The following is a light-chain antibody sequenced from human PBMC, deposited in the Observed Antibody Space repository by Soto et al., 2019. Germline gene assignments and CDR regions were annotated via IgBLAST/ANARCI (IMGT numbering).Light chain of an antibody. CDR3: QQRFNWPPT. Sequence: EIVLTQSPATLYLSPGERATLSCRASQSISYYLEWYQQKPGQAPRLLMYDTSYRATGIPARFSGSGSGTDFTLTISSLEPEDFAVYYCQQRFNWPPTFGGGTKVEIK. CDR2: DTS. J-gene: IGKJ4*01. CDR1: QSISYY. V-gene: IGKV3-11*01.